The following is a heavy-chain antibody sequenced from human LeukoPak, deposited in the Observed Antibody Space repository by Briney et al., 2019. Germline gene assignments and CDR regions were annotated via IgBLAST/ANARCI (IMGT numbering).Heavy chain of an antibody. CDR2: INHSGST. V-gene: IGHV4-34*01. D-gene: IGHD3-22*01. Sequence: SETLSLTCAVYGGSFSGYYWSWIRQPPGKGLEWIGEINHSGSTNYNPSLKSRVTISVDTSKNQFSLKLSSVTAADTAVYYCAVYYYDSSGKFFDYWGQGTLVTVSS. CDR3: AVYYYDSSGKFFDY. CDR1: GGSFSGYY. J-gene: IGHJ4*02.